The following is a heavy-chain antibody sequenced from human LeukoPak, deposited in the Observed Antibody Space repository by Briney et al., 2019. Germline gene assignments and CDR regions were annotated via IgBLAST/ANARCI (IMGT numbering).Heavy chain of an antibody. CDR2: ITGSGDNT. J-gene: IGHJ4*02. CDR1: GFTFSSYG. Sequence: PGGCLRLSCAASGFTFSSYGMTWVRQAPGKGLEWVSAITGSGDNTYYADSVKGRFSISRDNSKNTLYLQMNSLRAEDTAVYYCAKRGTRSSGSCIDYWGQGTLVTVSS. V-gene: IGHV3-23*01. CDR3: AKRGTRSSGSCIDY. D-gene: IGHD2-15*01.